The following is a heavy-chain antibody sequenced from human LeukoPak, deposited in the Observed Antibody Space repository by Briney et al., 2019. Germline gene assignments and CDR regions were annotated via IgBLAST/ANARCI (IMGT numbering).Heavy chain of an antibody. CDR1: GGSISSSSYY. CDR2: IYTSGST. Sequence: PSETLSLTCTVSGGSISSSSYYWGWIRQPAGKGLEWIGRIYTSGSTNYNPSLKSRVTMSVDTSKNQFSLKLSSVTAADTAVYYCARDGWFGELGPWGQGTLVTVSS. J-gene: IGHJ5*02. D-gene: IGHD3-10*01. V-gene: IGHV4-61*02. CDR3: ARDGWFGELGP.